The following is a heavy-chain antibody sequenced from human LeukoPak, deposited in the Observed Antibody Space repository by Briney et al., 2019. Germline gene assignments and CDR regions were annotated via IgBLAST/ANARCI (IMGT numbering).Heavy chain of an antibody. CDR2: INHSGST. Sequence: PSETLSLTCAVYGVSFSGYYWSWIRQPPGKGLEWIGEINHSGSTNYNPSLKSRVTISVDTSKNQFSLKLSSVTAADTAVYYCARKARGYSYGSSLDYWGQGTLVTVSS. J-gene: IGHJ4*02. CDR3: ARKARGYSYGSSLDY. D-gene: IGHD5-18*01. CDR1: GVSFSGYY. V-gene: IGHV4-34*01.